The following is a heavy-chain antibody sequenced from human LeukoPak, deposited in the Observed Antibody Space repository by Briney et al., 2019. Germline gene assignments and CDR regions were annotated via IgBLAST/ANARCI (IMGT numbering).Heavy chain of an antibody. Sequence: ASVKVSCQASGYTFTCYYMHWVGQAPGQGREWMGWINPNSGGTNYAQKFQGWVTMTRDTSISTTYMELSRMRSDDTAVYYCERGYREFSLVFKTEWGQGTLVTVSS. CDR2: INPNSGGT. V-gene: IGHV1-2*04. D-gene: IGHD3-9*01. CDR3: ERGYREFSLVFKTE. CDR1: GYTFTCYY. J-gene: IGHJ4*02.